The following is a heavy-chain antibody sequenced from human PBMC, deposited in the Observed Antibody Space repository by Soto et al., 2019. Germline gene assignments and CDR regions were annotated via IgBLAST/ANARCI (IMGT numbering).Heavy chain of an antibody. CDR2: IYYSGST. Sequence: QLQLQESGPGLVKPSETLSLTCTVSGGSISSSSYYWGWIRQPPGKGLEWIGSIYYSGSTYYNPSLKSRVTISVDTSQNQFSLKLSSVTAADTAVYYCARHPRITMVRGVITFFDYWGQGTLVTVSS. V-gene: IGHV4-39*01. CDR1: GGSISSSSYY. J-gene: IGHJ4*02. CDR3: ARHPRITMVRGVITFFDY. D-gene: IGHD3-10*01.